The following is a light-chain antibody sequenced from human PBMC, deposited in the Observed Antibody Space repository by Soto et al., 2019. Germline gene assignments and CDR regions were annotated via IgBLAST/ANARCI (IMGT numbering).Light chain of an antibody. CDR2: AAA. CDR3: CQRGSCTRT. CDR1: QSVSSYY. J-gene: IGKJ4*02. V-gene: IGKV3-20*01. Sequence: EIVVRQSPRPLSLSPGERAPLSCRASQSVSSYYLAWYQQKTRQAPRILMFAAASRATGMAAWLSGGGSATAFFLLIISREHADFVATYCCQRGSCTRTFGGGTKVDIK.